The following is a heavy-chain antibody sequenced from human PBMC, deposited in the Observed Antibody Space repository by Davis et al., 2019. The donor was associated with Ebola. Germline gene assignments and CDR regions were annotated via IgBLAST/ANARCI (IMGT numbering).Heavy chain of an antibody. D-gene: IGHD3-22*01. V-gene: IGHV3-48*02. CDR3: ARAGVNSYDSSGYYYDY. CDR1: GFTFTRYS. Sequence: PGGSLRLSCAASGFTFTRYSMNWVRQAPGKGLEWVSYISSSSSTIYYADSVKGRFTISRDNAKNSLYLQMNSLRDEDTAVYFCARAGVNSYDSSGYYYDYWGQGTLVTVS. CDR2: ISSSSSTI. J-gene: IGHJ4*02.